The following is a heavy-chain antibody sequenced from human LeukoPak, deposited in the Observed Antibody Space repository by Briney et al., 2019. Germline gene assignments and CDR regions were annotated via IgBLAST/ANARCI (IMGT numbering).Heavy chain of an antibody. CDR3: ARTRGYSGYDLRLFTWVFDY. CDR1: DDSITMYY. D-gene: IGHD5-12*01. V-gene: IGHV4-59*01. Sequence: PSETLSLTCSVSDDSITMYYWTWIRQPPGKGLEWIGYVDHTGSTNFNPSLNGRVSISRDTTNNLFSLRLRSVTAADTAVYYCARTRGYSGYDLRLFTWVFDYWGQGTLVTVSS. CDR2: VDHTGST. J-gene: IGHJ4*02.